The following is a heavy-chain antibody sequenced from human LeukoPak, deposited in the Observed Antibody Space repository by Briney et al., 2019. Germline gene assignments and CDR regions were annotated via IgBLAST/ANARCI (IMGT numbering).Heavy chain of an antibody. V-gene: IGHV4-31*03. CDR1: GGSISSGGYY. D-gene: IGHD2-2*01. CDR3: ARGGCSSTSCHFDY. J-gene: IGHJ4*02. Sequence: SETLSLTCTVSGGSISSGGYYWSWIRQHPGKGLEWIGYIYYSGSTYYNPSLKSRVTISVDTSKNQLSLKLSSVTAADTAVYYCARGGCSSTSCHFDYWGQGTLVTVSS. CDR2: IYYSGST.